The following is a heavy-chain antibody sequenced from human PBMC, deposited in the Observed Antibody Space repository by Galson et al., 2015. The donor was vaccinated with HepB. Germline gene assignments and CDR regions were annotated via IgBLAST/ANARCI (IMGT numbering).Heavy chain of an antibody. CDR2: IKQDGSEK. CDR3: AREQAYCGGGRCYYYYGMDV. J-gene: IGHJ6*02. V-gene: IGHV3-7*03. Sequence: LEWVANIKQDGSEKYYVDSVKGRFTISRDNAKNSLYLQMNSLRAEDTAVYYCAREQAYCGGGRCYYYYGMDVWGQGTTVTVSS. D-gene: IGHD2-21*01.